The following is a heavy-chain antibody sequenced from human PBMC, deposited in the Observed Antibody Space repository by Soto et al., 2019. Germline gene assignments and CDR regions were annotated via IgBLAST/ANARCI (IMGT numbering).Heavy chain of an antibody. CDR3: ARQGGDMEAPDYMGFNYYGMDV. CDR1: GGSISSSSYY. V-gene: IGHV4-39*01. J-gene: IGHJ6*02. Sequence: SETLSLTCTVSGGSISSSSYYWGWIRQPPGKGLEWIGSIYYSGSTYYNPSLKSRVTISVDTSRNQFSLKLSSVTAADTAVYYCARQGGDMEAPDYMGFNYYGMDVWGQGTTVTVSS. D-gene: IGHD3-16*01. CDR2: IYYSGST.